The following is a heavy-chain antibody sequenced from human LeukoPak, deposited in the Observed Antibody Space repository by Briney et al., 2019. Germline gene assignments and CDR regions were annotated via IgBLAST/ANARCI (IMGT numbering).Heavy chain of an antibody. V-gene: IGHV3-23*01. D-gene: IGHD4-11*01. CDR3: TKGSAVTTRYFDD. CDR2: VSGSGGST. J-gene: IGHJ4*02. CDR1: GFTFSSYA. Sequence: GRSLRLSCAASGFTFSSYAMSWVRQAPGKGLEWVSGVSGSGGSTYYADSMKGRFTISRDNSKNTVYLQMNSLRAEDTAVYYCTKGSAVTTRYFDDWGQGTLVTVSS.